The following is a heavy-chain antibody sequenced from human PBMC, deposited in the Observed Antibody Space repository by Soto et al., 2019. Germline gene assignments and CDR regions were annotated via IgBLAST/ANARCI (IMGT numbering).Heavy chain of an antibody. D-gene: IGHD2-15*01. J-gene: IGHJ6*02. CDR1: GFTFNNYG. CDR3: TKDGRFDSDGSLYYYYGMDV. Sequence: LRLSCAASGFTFNNYGMNWVRQAPGKGLEWVAIISNDGSNKYYIESVRGRFTISRDNSKNMLFLQMNSLRVEDTAVYFCTKDGRFDSDGSLYYYYGMDVWGQGTTVTVSS. V-gene: IGHV3-30*18. CDR2: ISNDGSNK.